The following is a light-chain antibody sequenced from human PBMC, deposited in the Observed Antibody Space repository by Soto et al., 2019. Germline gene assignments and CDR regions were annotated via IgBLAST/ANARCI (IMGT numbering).Light chain of an antibody. CDR3: QQSDSTPYT. CDR2: DAS. J-gene: IGKJ2*01. Sequence: DIQMTQSPSSLSASVTDSFTITCRASQTISTYLNWYQQKPGKAPRLLIYDASSLLSGVPSRFSGSGSGTDFTLTIASLQPEDFSTYYCQQSDSTPYTFGQGTKVDI. V-gene: IGKV1-39*01. CDR1: QTISTY.